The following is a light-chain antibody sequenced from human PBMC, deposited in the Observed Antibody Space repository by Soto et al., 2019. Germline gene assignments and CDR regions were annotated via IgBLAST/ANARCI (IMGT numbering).Light chain of an antibody. J-gene: IGLJ3*02. CDR3: SSYTSSSTPWV. V-gene: IGLV2-14*01. Sequence: QSALTQPASVSGSPGQSITISCTGTSSDVGGYNYVSWYQQHPGKAPKLMIYEVSNRPSGLSNRFSGSKSGNTASLTIAGLQAEDEADYYCSSYTSSSTPWVFGGGTKLTVL. CDR1: SSDVGGYNY. CDR2: EVS.